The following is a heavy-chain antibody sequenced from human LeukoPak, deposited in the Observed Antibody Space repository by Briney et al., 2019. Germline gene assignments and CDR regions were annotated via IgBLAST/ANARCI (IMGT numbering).Heavy chain of an antibody. CDR3: AREALWFGELSSSRVDY. CDR1: GGSISSYY. J-gene: IGHJ4*02. Sequence: SETLSLTCTVSGGSISSYYWSWIRQPAGKGLEWIGHIYTSGSTNYNPSLKSRVTMSVDTSKNQFSLKLSSVTAADTAVYYCAREALWFGELSSSRVDYWGQGTLVTVSS. D-gene: IGHD3-10*01. V-gene: IGHV4-4*07. CDR2: IYTSGST.